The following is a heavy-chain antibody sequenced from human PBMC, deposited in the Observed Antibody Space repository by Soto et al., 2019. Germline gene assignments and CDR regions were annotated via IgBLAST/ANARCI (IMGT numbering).Heavy chain of an antibody. D-gene: IGHD3-10*01. J-gene: IGHJ4*02. Sequence: SETLSLTCTVSGASITSYSGTWFRQPPGKGLEWIGYIYHTGRTEYNPSLESRLTISVDTSKTQFSLRLSSVTAADTAVYYCARQKDYYGSGSHFDSWGRGALVTVSS. V-gene: IGHV4-59*08. CDR1: GASITSYS. CDR3: ARQKDYYGSGSHFDS. CDR2: IYHTGRT.